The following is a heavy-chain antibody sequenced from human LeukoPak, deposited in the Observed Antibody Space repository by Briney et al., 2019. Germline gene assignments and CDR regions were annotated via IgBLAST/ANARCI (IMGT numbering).Heavy chain of an antibody. D-gene: IGHD3-9*01. J-gene: IGHJ5*02. V-gene: IGHV4-34*01. Sequence: PSETLSLTCAVYGGSFSGYYWSWIRQPPGKGLEWIGEINHSGSTNYNPSLKSRVTISVDTSKNQFSLKLSSVTAADTAVYYCARGHDDILTVVWFDPWGQGTLVTVSS. CDR1: GGSFSGYY. CDR3: ARGHDDILTVVWFDP. CDR2: INHSGST.